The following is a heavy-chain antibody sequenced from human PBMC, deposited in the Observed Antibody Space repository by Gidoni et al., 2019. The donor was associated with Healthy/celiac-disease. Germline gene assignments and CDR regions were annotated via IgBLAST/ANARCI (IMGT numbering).Heavy chain of an antibody. CDR2: IYSGGST. J-gene: IGHJ3*02. CDR3: ARAPYDFWSVSGAFDI. D-gene: IGHD3-3*01. V-gene: IGHV3-66*02. Sequence: LVRQAPGKGLEWVSVIYSGGSTYYADSVKGRFTISRDNSKNTLYIKMNSMRAEETAVYYCARAPYDFWSVSGAFDIWGQGTMVTVSS.